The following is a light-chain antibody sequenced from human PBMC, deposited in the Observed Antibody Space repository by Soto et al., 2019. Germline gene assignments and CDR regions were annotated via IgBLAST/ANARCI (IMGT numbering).Light chain of an antibody. CDR1: QGIGNA. V-gene: IGKV1-17*01. J-gene: IGKJ1*01. CDR2: GAS. CDR3: QHYNSFSKT. Sequence: DIQMTQSPSSLTAYVGDRVTISCRASQGIGNALGWYQQKPGKPPKVLIYGASNLESGVPSRFSGSASGTEFTLTISSLQPDDFATYYCQHYNSFSKTFGQGTKVDIK.